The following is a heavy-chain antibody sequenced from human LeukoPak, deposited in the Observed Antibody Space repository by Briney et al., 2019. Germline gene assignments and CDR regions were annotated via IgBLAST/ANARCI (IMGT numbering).Heavy chain of an antibody. CDR2: ISSSSSYI. Sequence: GGSLRLSCAASGFTFSSYAMSWVRQAPGKGLEWVSSISSSSSYIYYADSVKGRFTISRDNAKNSLFLQMNSLRVEDSAMYYCARDFDGALDYWGQGTLVTVSS. J-gene: IGHJ4*02. CDR1: GFTFSSYA. V-gene: IGHV3-21*01. CDR3: ARDFDGALDY. D-gene: IGHD3-9*01.